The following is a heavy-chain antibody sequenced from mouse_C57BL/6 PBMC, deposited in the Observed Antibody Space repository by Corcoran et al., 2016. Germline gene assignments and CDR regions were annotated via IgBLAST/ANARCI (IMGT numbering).Heavy chain of an antibody. D-gene: IGHD1-1*01. CDR1: GFNIKNTY. CDR2: IDPANGNT. Sequence: EVQLQQSVAELVRPGASVKLSCTASGFNIKNTYMHWVKQRPEQGLEWIGRIDPANGNTKYAPKFQGKATITADTSSNTAYLQLSSLTSEDTAIYYCARPVITTVVAKGYFDVWGTGTTVTVSS. V-gene: IGHV14-3*01. J-gene: IGHJ1*03. CDR3: ARPVITTVVAKGYFDV.